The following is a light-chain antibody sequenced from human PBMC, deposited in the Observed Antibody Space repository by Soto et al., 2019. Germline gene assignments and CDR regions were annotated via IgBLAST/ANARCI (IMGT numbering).Light chain of an antibody. CDR3: QQYGSLSWA. J-gene: IGKJ1*01. Sequence: EIVFTQCPGTLSLSPGERAALSCRASQSVGSDFLAWYQQRLGQPPRILIFGASGRATGILDRFSGSGSGTEFTLTISRLEPEDFAVYYCQQYGSLSWAFGQGTQVDIK. CDR1: QSVGSDF. CDR2: GAS. V-gene: IGKV3-20*01.